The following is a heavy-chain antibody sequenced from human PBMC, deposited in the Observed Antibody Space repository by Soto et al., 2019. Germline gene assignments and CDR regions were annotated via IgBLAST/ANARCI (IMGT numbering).Heavy chain of an antibody. CDR3: ARAEPIHYYYYGMDV. CDR1: GFTFSDYY. V-gene: IGHV3-11*01. CDR2: ISSSGSTI. Sequence: GGSLRLSCAASGFTFSDYYMSWIRQAPGKGLEWVSYISSSGSTIYYADSVKGRFTISRDNAKNSLYLQMNSLRAEDTAVYYCARAEPIHYYYYGMDVWGQGTTVTVSS. J-gene: IGHJ6*02.